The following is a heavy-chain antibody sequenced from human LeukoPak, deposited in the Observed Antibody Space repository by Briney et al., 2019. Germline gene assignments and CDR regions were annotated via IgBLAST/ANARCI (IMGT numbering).Heavy chain of an antibody. CDR2: ISSSSSTI. CDR1: GFTFSSYS. D-gene: IGHD6-6*01. V-gene: IGHV3-48*02. CDR3: AREGITARPGGLDY. Sequence: GGSLRLSCAASGFTFSSYSMNWVRQAPGKGLEWVSYISSSSSTIYYADSVKDRFTISRDNAKNSLYLQMNSLRDEDTAVYYCAREGITARPGGLDYWGQGTLVTVSS. J-gene: IGHJ4*02.